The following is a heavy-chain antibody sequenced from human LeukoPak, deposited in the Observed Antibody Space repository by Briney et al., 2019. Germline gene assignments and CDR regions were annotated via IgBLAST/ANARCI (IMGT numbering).Heavy chain of an antibody. CDR2: IYYSGST. V-gene: IGHV4-30-4*01. D-gene: IGHD6-19*01. J-gene: IGHJ4*02. Sequence: SETLSLTCTVSGGSISSGDYYWSWLRQPPGKGLEWIGYIYYSGSTYYNPSLKSRVTISVDTSKNQFSLKLSSVTAADTAVYYCARVGSGWFVDYWGQGTLVTVSS. CDR3: ARVGSGWFVDY. CDR1: GGSISSGDYY.